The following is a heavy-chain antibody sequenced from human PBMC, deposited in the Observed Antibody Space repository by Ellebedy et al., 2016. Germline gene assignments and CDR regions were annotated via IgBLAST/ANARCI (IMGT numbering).Heavy chain of an antibody. D-gene: IGHD6-13*01. CDR2: IIPIFGTA. Sequence: ASVKVSCKASGGTFSNYAISWVRQAPGQGLEWMGGIIPIFGTANYAQKFQGRVTITADESTSTAYMELSSLRSEDTAVYYCARDPIAAASYGDYYYGMDVWGQGTTVTVSS. CDR1: GGTFSNYA. CDR3: ARDPIAAASYGDYYYGMDV. J-gene: IGHJ6*02. V-gene: IGHV1-69*13.